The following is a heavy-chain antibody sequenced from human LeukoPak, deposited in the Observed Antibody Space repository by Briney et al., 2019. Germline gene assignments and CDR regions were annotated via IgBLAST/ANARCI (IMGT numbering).Heavy chain of an antibody. V-gene: IGHV4-34*01. CDR1: GGSFSGYY. Sequence: SETLSLTCAVYGGSFSGYYWSWIRQPPGKGLEWIGEINHSGSTNYNPSLKSRVTISVDTSKNQFSLKLSSVTAADTAVYYCTTAGVESPVKHWGQGTLVTVSS. D-gene: IGHD4-17*01. CDR2: INHSGST. CDR3: TTAGVESPVKH. J-gene: IGHJ4*02.